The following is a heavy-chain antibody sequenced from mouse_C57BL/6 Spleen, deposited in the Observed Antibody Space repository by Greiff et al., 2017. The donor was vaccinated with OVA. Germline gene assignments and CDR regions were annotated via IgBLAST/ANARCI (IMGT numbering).Heavy chain of an antibody. Sequence: VQLQQSGPELVKPGASVKISCKASGYTFTDYYMNWVKQSHGKSLEWIGDINPNNGGTSYNQKFKGKATLTVDTSSSTAYMELRSLTSEDSAVYYCERWDYYGSRHPFAYWGQGTLVTVSA. CDR2: INPNNGGT. CDR1: GYTFTDYY. J-gene: IGHJ3*01. CDR3: ERWDYYGSRHPFAY. D-gene: IGHD1-1*01. V-gene: IGHV1-26*01.